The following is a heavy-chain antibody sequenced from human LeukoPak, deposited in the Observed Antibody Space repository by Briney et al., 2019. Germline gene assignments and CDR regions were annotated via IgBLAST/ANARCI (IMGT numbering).Heavy chain of an antibody. J-gene: IGHJ5*02. V-gene: IGHV4-4*07. CDR2: IYTSGTI. D-gene: IGHD3-10*01. CDR1: GGSISSYY. Sequence: SETLSLTCTVSGGSISSYYWSWIRQPAGKGLEWIGRIYTSGTITYNPSLKSRVTMSVDTSKNQFSLKLSSVTAADTAVYYCARDSGTTGEVKFDPWGQGALVTVSS. CDR3: ARDSGTTGEVKFDP.